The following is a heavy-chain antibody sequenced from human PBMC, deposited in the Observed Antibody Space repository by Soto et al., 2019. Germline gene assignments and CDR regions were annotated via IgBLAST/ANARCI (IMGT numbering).Heavy chain of an antibody. J-gene: IGHJ4*02. Sequence: QVQLQESGPGLVKPSQTLSLTCTVSGGSISSGGYYWSWIRQHPGKGLEWIGYIYYSGSTYYNPSLKSRVTISVDTSKNQFALKRSSVTAADTAVYYCARAWDEPGSGQFDYWGQGTLVTVSS. CDR1: GGSISSGGYY. CDR3: ARAWDEPGSGQFDY. V-gene: IGHV4-31*03. D-gene: IGHD1-26*01. CDR2: IYYSGST.